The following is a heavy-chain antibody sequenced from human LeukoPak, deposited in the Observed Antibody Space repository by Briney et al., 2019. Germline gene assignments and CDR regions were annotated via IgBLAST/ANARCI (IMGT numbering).Heavy chain of an antibody. J-gene: IGHJ4*02. V-gene: IGHV3-23*01. D-gene: IGHD1-26*01. CDR2: ISGSGGST. Sequence: GGSLRLSCAASGFTFSSYAMSWVRQAPGKGLEWVSAISGSGGSTYYADSVKGRFTISRDNSKNTLYLQMNSLRAEDTAVYYCAKGGVKGGSYYVIDYFDYWGQGTLVTVSS. CDR3: AKGGVKGGSYYVIDYFDY. CDR1: GFTFSSYA.